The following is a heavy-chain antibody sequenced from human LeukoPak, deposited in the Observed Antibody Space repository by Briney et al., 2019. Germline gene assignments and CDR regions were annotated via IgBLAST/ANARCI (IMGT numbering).Heavy chain of an antibody. CDR3: AKDLHYFSGMDF. J-gene: IGHJ6*02. CDR2: ITYNGDNT. V-gene: IGHV3-23*01. CDR1: GFTFSSHL. Sequence: GGSLRLSCAASGFTFSSHLMHWVRQAQGTGLEWVSGITYNGDNTYYADSVKGRLIISRDNSKNMLYLQMNGLRAEDTAIYYCAKDLHYFSGMDFWGQGTTVTVSS.